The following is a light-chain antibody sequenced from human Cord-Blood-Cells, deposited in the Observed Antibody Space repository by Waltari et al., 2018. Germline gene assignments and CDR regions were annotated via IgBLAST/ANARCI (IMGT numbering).Light chain of an antibody. V-gene: IGKV3-11*01. CDR1: QSVSSY. Sequence: EIVLTQSPATLSLSPGERATLSCRASQSVSSYLAWYQQKPGQAPRLLIYDASIRATGIPARFSGSGSRTDFTLTISSLEPEDFAVYYCQQRSNGFTFGPGTKVDIK. J-gene: IGKJ3*01. CDR3: QQRSNGFT. CDR2: DAS.